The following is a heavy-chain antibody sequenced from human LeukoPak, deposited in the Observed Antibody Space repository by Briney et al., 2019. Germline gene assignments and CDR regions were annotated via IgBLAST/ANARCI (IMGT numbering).Heavy chain of an antibody. Sequence: GGSLRLSCAASGFTFSNAWMSWVRQAPGKGLEWVGRIKSKTDGGATDYAAPVKGRFTIPRDDSKNTLYLQMNSLKTEDTAVYYCTTSGYSSSWSTDAFDIWGQGTMVTVSS. V-gene: IGHV3-15*01. J-gene: IGHJ3*02. D-gene: IGHD6-13*01. CDR1: GFTFSNAW. CDR2: IKSKTDGGAT. CDR3: TTSGYSSSWSTDAFDI.